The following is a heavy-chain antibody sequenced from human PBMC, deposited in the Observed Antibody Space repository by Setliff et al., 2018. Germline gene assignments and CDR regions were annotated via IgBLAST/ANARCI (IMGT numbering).Heavy chain of an antibody. Sequence: SETLSLTCAVYGGSFSGYCWSWIRQPPGKGLEWIGEINHSGSTNYNPSLKSRVTISVDTSKNQFSLKLSSVTAADTAVYYCARLRDSMVRGVSDFYYYYYYMDVWGKGTTVTVSS. CDR3: ARLRDSMVRGVSDFYYYYYYMDV. CDR2: INHSGST. CDR1: GGSFSGYC. J-gene: IGHJ6*03. V-gene: IGHV4-34*01. D-gene: IGHD3-10*01.